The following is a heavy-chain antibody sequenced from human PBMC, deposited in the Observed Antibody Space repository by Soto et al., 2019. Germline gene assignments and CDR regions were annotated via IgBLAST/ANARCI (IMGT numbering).Heavy chain of an antibody. CDR1: GYTFTSYY. D-gene: IGHD4-17*01. Sequence: ASVKVSCKASGYTFTSYYMHWVRQAPGQGLEWMGIINPSGGSTSYAQKFQGRVTMTRDTSTSTVYMELSSLRSEDTAVYYCARDMATTVTTLSYTMDVWGQGTTVTVS. CDR2: INPSGGST. CDR3: ARDMATTVTTLSYTMDV. J-gene: IGHJ6*02. V-gene: IGHV1-46*01.